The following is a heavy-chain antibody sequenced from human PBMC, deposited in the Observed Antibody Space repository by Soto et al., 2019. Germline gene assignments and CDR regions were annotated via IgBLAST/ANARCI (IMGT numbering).Heavy chain of an antibody. CDR2: VWFDGSIQ. D-gene: IGHD1-7*01. CDR1: GFTFSDYG. Sequence: GGSLRLSCVASGFTFSDYGIHWVRQAPDKGLEWVAVVWFDGSIQYYGDSVKGRFTISRDNSNNTVDLQMNNLRAEDTAVYYCARVDFGGNSYYFDYWGQGTPVTVYS. CDR3: ARVDFGGNSYYFDY. V-gene: IGHV3-33*01. J-gene: IGHJ4*02.